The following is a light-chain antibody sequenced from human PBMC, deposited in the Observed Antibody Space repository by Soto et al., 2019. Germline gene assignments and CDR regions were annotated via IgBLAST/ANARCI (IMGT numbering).Light chain of an antibody. CDR1: QSISSY. CDR3: LQDYNYPWT. J-gene: IGKJ1*01. Sequence: IQMTQSPSSLSASLGDGVTIXXRASQSISSYLNWYQQKPGKAPKLXIYAASSLQSGVPSRFSGSGSGTDFTLTISSLQPEDFATYYCLQDYNYPWTFGQGTKVDIK. V-gene: IGKV1-6*01. CDR2: AAS.